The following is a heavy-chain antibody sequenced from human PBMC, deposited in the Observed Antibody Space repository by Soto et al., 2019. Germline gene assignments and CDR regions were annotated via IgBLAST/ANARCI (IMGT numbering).Heavy chain of an antibody. CDR1: GYTFTGYH. V-gene: IGHV1-2*02. D-gene: IGHD3-10*01. CDR2: INPYSGGA. Sequence: ASVKVSCKASGYTFTGYHMHWVRQAPGQGLEWMGWINPYSGGADYAQSFQGRVTMTRDTSISTVYMELSRLRFDDTAVYYCARVIRGAYYNSHLDTWGQGTVVTVSS. CDR3: ARVIRGAYYNSHLDT. J-gene: IGHJ5*02.